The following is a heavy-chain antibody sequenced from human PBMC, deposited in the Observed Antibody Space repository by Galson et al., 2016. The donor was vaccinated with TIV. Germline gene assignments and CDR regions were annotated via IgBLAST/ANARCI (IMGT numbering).Heavy chain of an antibody. Sequence: SETLSLTCTVSYGSISSTTSYWAWIRQPPGKGLEWIGSIYYSGSTDYNPSLKSRVTMSVDTSENQFSLKLSSVTVADTAVYYCAREGGYNYGYYFDYWGQGILVTVSS. J-gene: IGHJ4*02. CDR1: YGSISSTTSY. V-gene: IGHV4-39*07. CDR2: IYYSGST. D-gene: IGHD3-16*01. CDR3: AREGGYNYGYYFDY.